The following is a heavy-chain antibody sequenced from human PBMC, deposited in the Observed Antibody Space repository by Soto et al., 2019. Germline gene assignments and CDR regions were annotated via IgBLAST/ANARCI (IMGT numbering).Heavy chain of an antibody. D-gene: IGHD2-21*01. J-gene: IGHJ4*02. CDR2: ISGSGGST. V-gene: IGHV3-23*01. CDR3: AKSFRSTWVKYNFDY. CDR1: GFTFSSYA. Sequence: GGSLRLSCAASGFTFSSYAMNWVRQAPGKGLEWVSGISGSGGSTYYADSVKGRFTISRDNSKNTLYLQMNSLRAEDTAIYYCAKSFRSTWVKYNFDYWGQGTLVTVSS.